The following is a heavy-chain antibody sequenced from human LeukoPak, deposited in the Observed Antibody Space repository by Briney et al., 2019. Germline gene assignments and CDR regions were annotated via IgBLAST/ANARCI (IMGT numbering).Heavy chain of an antibody. V-gene: IGHV1-2*02. CDR3: ARVGIRIAVAGYYFDY. CDR1: GYTFSDYH. CDR2: INPNSGGT. J-gene: IGHJ4*02. Sequence: ASVKVSCKASGYTFSDYHMHWVRQAPGQGLEWMGWINPNSGGTNYAQKFQGRVTMTRDTSISTAYMELSRLRSDDTAVYYCARVGIRIAVAGYYFDYWGQGTLVTVSS. D-gene: IGHD6-19*01.